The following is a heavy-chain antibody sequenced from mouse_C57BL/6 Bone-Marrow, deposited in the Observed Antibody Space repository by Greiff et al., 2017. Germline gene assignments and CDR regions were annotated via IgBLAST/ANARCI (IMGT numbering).Heavy chain of an antibody. CDR1: GFTFSSYA. CDR2: ISDGGSYT. D-gene: IGHD2-1*01. V-gene: IGHV5-4*01. CDR3: AREGVTTTD. Sequence: EVQVVESGGGLVKPGGSLKLSCAASGFTFSSYAMSWVRQTPEKRLEWVATISDGGSYTYYPDNVKGRFTISRDNAKNNLYLQMSHLKSEDTATYYCAREGVTTTDWGQGTTLTVSS. J-gene: IGHJ2*01.